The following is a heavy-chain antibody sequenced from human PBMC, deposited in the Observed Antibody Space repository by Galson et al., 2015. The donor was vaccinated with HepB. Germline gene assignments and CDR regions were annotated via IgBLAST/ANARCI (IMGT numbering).Heavy chain of an antibody. Sequence: SLRLSCAGAGFSFSSYFINWVRQAPGKGLEWVPSISGGSNYIDYADSVKGRFTISRDNAKNSVSLQLNSLRAEDTAVYYCARVDYDGHYNYYMGVWGKGTTVSVSS. J-gene: IGHJ6*03. D-gene: IGHD4-17*01. CDR3: ARVDYDGHYNYYMGV. CDR2: ISGGSNYI. V-gene: IGHV3-21*01. CDR1: GFSFSSYF.